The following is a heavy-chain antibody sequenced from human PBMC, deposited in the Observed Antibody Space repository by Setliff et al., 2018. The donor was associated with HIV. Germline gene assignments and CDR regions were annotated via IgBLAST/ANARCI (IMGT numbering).Heavy chain of an antibody. CDR2: IYYSGST. V-gene: IGHV4-59*11. Sequence: SETLSLTCTVSGGSISSHYWSWIRQPPGKGLEWIGSIYYSGSTNYNPSLKSRITISVDTSKNQFSLKLSSVTAADTAVYYCASSSSDYDSGYYYGMDVWGQGTTVTVSS. D-gene: IGHD5-12*01. CDR1: GGSISSHY. CDR3: ASSSSDYDSGYYYGMDV. J-gene: IGHJ6*02.